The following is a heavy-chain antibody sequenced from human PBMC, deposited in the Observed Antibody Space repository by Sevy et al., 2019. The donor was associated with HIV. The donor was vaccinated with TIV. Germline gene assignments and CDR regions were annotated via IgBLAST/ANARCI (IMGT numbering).Heavy chain of an antibody. CDR2: ISSSGDAT. CDR1: GFTFSDYY. CDR3: ATARGSYSFDS. V-gene: IGHV3-11*04. J-gene: IGHJ4*02. D-gene: IGHD1-26*01. Sequence: GGSLRLSCAASGFTFSDYYMSWIRQAPGKELECVSYISSSGDATYYADSVKGRLTISRDNAKNSLYLQMNSLRAEDTAVYYCATARGSYSFDSWGQGTLVTVSS.